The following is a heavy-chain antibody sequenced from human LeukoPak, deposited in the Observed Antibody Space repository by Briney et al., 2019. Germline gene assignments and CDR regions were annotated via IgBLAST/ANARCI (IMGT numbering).Heavy chain of an antibody. CDR2: IVGSGGRI. CDR3: AKETASNFGGAVDY. Sequence: PGRSLRLSCAASGFTFSSYGMHWVRQAPGKGLEWVSGIVGSGGRIYYADSVKGRFTISRDNSKNTLYLQMNNLRAEDTAVYYCAKETASNFGGAVDYWGQGTRVTVSS. J-gene: IGHJ4*02. V-gene: IGHV3-23*01. CDR1: GFTFSSYG. D-gene: IGHD3-10*01.